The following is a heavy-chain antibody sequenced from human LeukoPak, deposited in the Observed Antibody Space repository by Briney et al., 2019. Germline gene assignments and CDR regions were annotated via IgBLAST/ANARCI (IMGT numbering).Heavy chain of an antibody. D-gene: IGHD3-16*02. CDR1: GFTFGAYN. V-gene: IGHV3-48*01. Sequence: GGSLRLSCAASGFTFGAYNMNWVRQAPGKGLEWISYINADSSTIQYADSVRGRFTTSRDNAKNSLYLQMNSLRAEDTAVYYCVRDNSRGQSLGVIHWGQGSLVTVSS. CDR2: INADSSTI. CDR3: VRDNSRGQSLGVIH. J-gene: IGHJ4*02.